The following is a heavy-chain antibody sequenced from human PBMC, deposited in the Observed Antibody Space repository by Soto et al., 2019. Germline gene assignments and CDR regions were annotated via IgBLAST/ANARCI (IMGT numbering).Heavy chain of an antibody. Sequence: EVQLLESGGALVQPGGSLRLSCAASGFTFSSYAMSWVRQAPGKGLEWVSLISGSDGGTYYADSVKGRFTISRDNSKNTLYLQMNSLRAEDTAVFYCAKHLSNGSPDYWGQGTLVTVSS. J-gene: IGHJ4*02. D-gene: IGHD2-15*01. CDR1: GFTFSSYA. V-gene: IGHV3-23*01. CDR2: ISGSDGGT. CDR3: AKHLSNGSPDY.